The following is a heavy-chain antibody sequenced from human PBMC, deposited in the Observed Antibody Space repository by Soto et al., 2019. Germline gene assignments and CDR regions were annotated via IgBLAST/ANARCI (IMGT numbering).Heavy chain of an antibody. J-gene: IGHJ4*02. CDR1: GGTFSSYA. D-gene: IGHD5-12*01. CDR3: ASRDGYNYGEYYFDY. Sequence: QVQLVQSGAEVKKPGSSVKVSCKASGGTFSSYAISWVRQAPGQGLAWMGGIIPIVGTANYAQKFQGRVTITADESTSTAYMELSSLRSEDTAVYYCASRDGYNYGEYYFDYWGQGTLVTVSS. CDR2: IIPIVGTA. V-gene: IGHV1-69*12.